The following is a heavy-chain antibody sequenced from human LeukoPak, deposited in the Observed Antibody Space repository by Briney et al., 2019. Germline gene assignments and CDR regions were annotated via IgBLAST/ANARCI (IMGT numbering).Heavy chain of an antibody. CDR2: ISYSGT. CDR3: ARRTSSPVGAIDY. V-gene: IGHV4-39*01. Sequence: SETLSLTYIVSGGSISISDYYWGWLRQPPGKGLEWIGSISYSGTYYNPSLKSRLTISVDTPKNQFSLTLTSVAAADTAVYYCARRTSSPVGAIDYWGQGTLVTVSS. CDR1: GGSISISDYY. D-gene: IGHD1-26*01. J-gene: IGHJ4*02.